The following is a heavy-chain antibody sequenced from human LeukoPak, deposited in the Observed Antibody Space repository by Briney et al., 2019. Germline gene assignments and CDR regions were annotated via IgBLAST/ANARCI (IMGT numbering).Heavy chain of an antibody. V-gene: IGHV3-53*01. CDR2: IYSGGST. Sequence: GGSLRLSCAASGFTVSSNYMSWVRQAPGKGLEWVSVIYSGGSTYYADSVKGRFTISRDNSKNTLYLQMNSLRAEDTAVYYCARVIRYTLGAFDIWGQGTMVTVSS. D-gene: IGHD3-10*01. CDR1: GFTVSSNY. CDR3: ARVIRYTLGAFDI. J-gene: IGHJ3*02.